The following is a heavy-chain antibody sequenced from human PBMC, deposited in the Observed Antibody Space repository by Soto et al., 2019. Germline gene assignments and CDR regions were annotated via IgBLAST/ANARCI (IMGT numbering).Heavy chain of an antibody. V-gene: IGHV3-74*01. CDR2: INGDGSNT. CDR3: ARRVPVAGTANWYFDL. Sequence: EVQLVESGGGLVQPGGSLRLSCAASGFTFSSYWIHWVRQAPGKGLVWVSRINGDGSNTGYADSVKGRFTISRDNGKSTLYLQMNSRRDEDTAVYDCARRVPVAGTANWYFDLWGRGTLVTVSS. D-gene: IGHD6-19*01. CDR1: GFTFSSYW. J-gene: IGHJ2*01.